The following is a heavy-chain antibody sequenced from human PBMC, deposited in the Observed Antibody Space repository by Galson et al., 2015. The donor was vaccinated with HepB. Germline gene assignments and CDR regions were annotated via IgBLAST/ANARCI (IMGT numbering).Heavy chain of an antibody. CDR1: GGSISGYY. D-gene: IGHD7-27*01. CDR2: FYYSGST. J-gene: IGHJ2*01. CDR3: ARGVNWGYGWYFDL. Sequence: LSLTCTVSGGSISGYYWSWIRQPPGKGLEWIGDFYYSGSTYYNPSLKSRVTISVDTSKNQFSLNLSSLTAADTAVYYCARGVNWGYGWYFDLWGRGALVTVSS. V-gene: IGHV4-59*01.